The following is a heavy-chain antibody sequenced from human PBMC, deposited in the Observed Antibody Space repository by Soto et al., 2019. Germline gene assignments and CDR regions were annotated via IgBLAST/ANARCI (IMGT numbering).Heavy chain of an antibody. D-gene: IGHD6-13*01. CDR2: IYYSGST. V-gene: IGHV4-39*01. Sequence: QLQLQESGPGLVKPSETLSLTCTVSGGSISSSSYYWGWIRQPPGKGLEWIGSIYYSGSTYYNPSLKSRVTISVDTSKNQFSLKLSSVTAADTAVYYCAGIIAAAGYYYYYGMDVWGQGTTVTVSS. CDR1: GGSISSSSYY. J-gene: IGHJ6*02. CDR3: AGIIAAAGYYYYYGMDV.